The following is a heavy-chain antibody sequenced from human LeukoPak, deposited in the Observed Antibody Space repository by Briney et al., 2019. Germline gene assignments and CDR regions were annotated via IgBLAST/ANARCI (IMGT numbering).Heavy chain of an antibody. CDR3: ARVRVGYYFDY. J-gene: IGHJ4*02. V-gene: IGHV3-23*01. CDR2: ISGSGGST. Sequence: GGSLRLSCAASGFTFSSYAMSWVRQAPGKGLEWVSAISGSGGSTYYADSVKGRFTISRDNAKNSLYLQMNSLRAEDTAVYYCARVRVGYYFDYWGQGTLVTVSS. D-gene: IGHD1-14*01. CDR1: GFTFSSYA.